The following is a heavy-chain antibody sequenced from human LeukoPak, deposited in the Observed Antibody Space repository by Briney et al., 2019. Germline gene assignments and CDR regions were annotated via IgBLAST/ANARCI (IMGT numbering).Heavy chain of an antibody. CDR1: GGTFSSYA. Sequence: SVKVSCKASGGTFSSYAISWVRQAPGQGLEWMGGIIPIFGTANYALKFQGRVTITADKSTSTAYMELSSLRSEDTAVYYCAREKEGLLTFDYWGQGTLVTVSS. CDR3: AREKEGLLTFDY. J-gene: IGHJ4*02. D-gene: IGHD3-10*01. V-gene: IGHV1-69*06. CDR2: IIPIFGTA.